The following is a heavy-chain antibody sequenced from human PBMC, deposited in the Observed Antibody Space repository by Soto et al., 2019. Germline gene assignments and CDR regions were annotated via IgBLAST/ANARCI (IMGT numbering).Heavy chain of an antibody. V-gene: IGHV4-34*01. D-gene: IGHD5-18*01. CDR3: GGTAMVPSIDP. Sequence: SETLFLTCAVYGGSFSGYYWSWIRQPPGKGLEWIGEINHSGSTNYNPSLKSRVTISVDTSKNQFSLKLSSVTAADTAVYYCGGTAMVPSIDPWGQGTLVTVSS. CDR1: GGSFSGYY. J-gene: IGHJ5*02. CDR2: INHSGST.